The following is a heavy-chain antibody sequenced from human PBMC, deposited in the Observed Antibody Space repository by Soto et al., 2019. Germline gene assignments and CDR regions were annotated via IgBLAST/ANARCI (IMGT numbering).Heavy chain of an antibody. Sequence: GASVKVSCKASGGIFRGFAMSWVRQAPGQGLEWMGAIIPIFGTANYAQKFQGRVTITADESTSTAYMELSSLRSEDTAVYYCARGGRFLEWVSFVPINYYYYGMDVWGQGTTVTVSS. J-gene: IGHJ6*02. CDR3: ARGGRFLEWVSFVPINYYYYGMDV. CDR2: IIPIFGTA. V-gene: IGHV1-69*13. D-gene: IGHD3-3*01. CDR1: GGIFRGFA.